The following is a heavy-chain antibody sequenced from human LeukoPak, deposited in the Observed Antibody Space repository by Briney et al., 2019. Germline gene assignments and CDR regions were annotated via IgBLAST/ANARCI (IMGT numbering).Heavy chain of an antibody. D-gene: IGHD3-3*01. V-gene: IGHV3-23*01. CDR3: AKDRGDTIFGVAPYGMDV. J-gene: IGHJ6*02. CDR2: ISVSGDST. Sequence: GGSLRLSCAASGFTFSSDAMSWVCKPQGRGLGWASVISVSGDSTYYADSVKGRFTISRDNSKNTLYLQMNSLRAEDTAVYYCAKDRGDTIFGVAPYGMDVWGQGTTVTVSS. CDR1: GFTFSSDA.